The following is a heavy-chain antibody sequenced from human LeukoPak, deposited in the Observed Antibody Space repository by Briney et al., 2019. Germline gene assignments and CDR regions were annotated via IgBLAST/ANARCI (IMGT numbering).Heavy chain of an antibody. CDR3: ARVWAGGPIAARGVNWFDP. CDR2: IIPIFGTA. CDR1: GYTFTSYG. V-gene: IGHV1-69*06. D-gene: IGHD6-6*01. J-gene: IGHJ5*02. Sequence: ALVKVSCKASGYTFTSYGISWVRQAPGQGLEWMGGIIPIFGTANYAQKFQGRVTMTEDTSTDTAYMELSSLRSEDTAVYYCARVWAGGPIAARGVNWFDPWGQGTLVTVSS.